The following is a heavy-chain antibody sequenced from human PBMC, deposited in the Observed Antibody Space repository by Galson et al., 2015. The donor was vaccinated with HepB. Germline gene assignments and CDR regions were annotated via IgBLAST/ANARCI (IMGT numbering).Heavy chain of an antibody. J-gene: IGHJ4*02. Sequence: SLRLSCAASGFTFSNYAMSWVRQAPGKGLEWVSSISRSSTSTDYADSVKGRFTISRDNSKNTLFLQMNSLRVEDTAVYYCAMTESTVTTYYWGQGTLVTVSS. CDR3: AMTESTVTTYY. V-gene: IGHV3-23*01. CDR2: ISRSSTST. D-gene: IGHD4-17*01. CDR1: GFTFSNYA.